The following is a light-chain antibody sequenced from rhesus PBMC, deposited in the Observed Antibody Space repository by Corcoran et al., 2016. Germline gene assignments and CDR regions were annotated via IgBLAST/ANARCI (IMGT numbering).Light chain of an antibody. J-gene: IGKJ3*01. CDR1: QGINSY. CDR3: LQYNSDPFA. CDR2: YAK. V-gene: IGKV1-28*02. Sequence: DIQMTQSPSSLSASAGDTVTISCRASQGINSYLNWYQQKPGKAPQFLIYYAKRLASGVPSGFSGSGSGTDCTLTISSLQPEDFATYCCLQYNSDPFAFGPGTKLDIK.